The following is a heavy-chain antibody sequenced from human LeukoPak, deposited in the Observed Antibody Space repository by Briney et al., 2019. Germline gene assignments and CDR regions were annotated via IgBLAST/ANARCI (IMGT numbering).Heavy chain of an antibody. CDR3: TIQTPSGSSFDY. CDR2: IKSKTDGGTT. V-gene: IGHV3-15*07. D-gene: IGHD1-26*01. CDR1: GFTFSNAW. J-gene: IGHJ4*02. Sequence: PGGSLRLSCAASGFTFSNAWMNWVRQAPGKGLEWVGRIKSKTDGGTTDYAAPVKGRFTISGDDSKNTLYLQMNSLKTEDTAVYYCTIQTPSGSSFDYWGQGTLVTASS.